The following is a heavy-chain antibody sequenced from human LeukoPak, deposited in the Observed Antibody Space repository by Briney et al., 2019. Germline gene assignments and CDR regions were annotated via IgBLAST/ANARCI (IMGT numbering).Heavy chain of an antibody. CDR3: ATRYCPYSGCNFFPHY. D-gene: IGHD5-12*01. V-gene: IGHV4-39*01. CDR1: GDSISSSGYF. Sequence: SETLSLTCTVSGDSISSSGYFWGWIRQPPGKGLERIGNIHYSGSTYYNSSLKSRVTISVDTSKNQFSLKLTSVTAANTAVYYCATRYCPYSGCNFFPHYWGQGTLVTVSS. J-gene: IGHJ4*02. CDR2: IHYSGST.